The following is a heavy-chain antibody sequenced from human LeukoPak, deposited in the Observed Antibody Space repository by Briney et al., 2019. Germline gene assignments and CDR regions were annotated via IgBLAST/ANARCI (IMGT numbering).Heavy chain of an antibody. CDR2: ISGSGGST. CDR3: AGTNWNDKDY. D-gene: IGHD1-20*01. Sequence: GGSLRLSCAASGFTFSTYAMSWVRQAPGKGLEWVSSISGSGGSTYYADSVKGRFTISRANSKNTLYLQMNSLRAEDTAVYYCAGTNWNDKDYWGQGTLVTVSS. V-gene: IGHV3-23*01. J-gene: IGHJ4*02. CDR1: GFTFSTYA.